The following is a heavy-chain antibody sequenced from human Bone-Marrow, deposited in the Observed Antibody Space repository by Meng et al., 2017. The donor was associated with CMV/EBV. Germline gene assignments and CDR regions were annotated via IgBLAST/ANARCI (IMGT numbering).Heavy chain of an antibody. Sequence: GGSLRLSCAASGFTFSSYWMSWVRQAPGKGLEWVANIKQDGSEKYYVDSVKGRFTISRDNAKKSLYLQMSGLRAEDTAVYYCARDSLYSSGWYGDWFESWGQGTLVTFSS. CDR3: ARDSLYSSGWYGDWFES. D-gene: IGHD6-19*01. CDR1: GFTFSSYW. V-gene: IGHV3-7*01. CDR2: IKQDGSEK. J-gene: IGHJ5*01.